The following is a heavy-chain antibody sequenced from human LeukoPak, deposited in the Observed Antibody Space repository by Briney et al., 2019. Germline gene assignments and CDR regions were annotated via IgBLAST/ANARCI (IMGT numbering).Heavy chain of an antibody. J-gene: IGHJ5*02. CDR1: GGTFSSYA. V-gene: IGHV1-69*01. Sequence: EASVTVSCKASGGTFSSYAISWVRQAPGQGLEWMGGIIPIFGTANYAQKFQGRVTITADESTSTAYMELSSLRSEDTAVYYCASDWNRWGQETLVTVSS. CDR2: IIPIFGTA. CDR3: ASDWNR. D-gene: IGHD1-1*01.